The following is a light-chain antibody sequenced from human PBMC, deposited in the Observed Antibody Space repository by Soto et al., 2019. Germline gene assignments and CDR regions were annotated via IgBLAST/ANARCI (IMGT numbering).Light chain of an antibody. CDR3: QSYDSSLRGSV. V-gene: IGLV1-40*01. CDR1: SSNIGAGYD. J-gene: IGLJ2*01. CDR2: GNS. Sequence: QSVLTQPPSVSGAPGQKVTISCTGSSSNIGAGYDVHWYQQFPGTAPKVLIYGNSIRPSGVPDRFSGSKSGTSASLAIPGLPAEHESDYYSQSYDSSLRGSVFGGGTKLTVL.